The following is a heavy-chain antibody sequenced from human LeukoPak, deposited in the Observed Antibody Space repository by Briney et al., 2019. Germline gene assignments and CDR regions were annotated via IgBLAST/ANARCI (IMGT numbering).Heavy chain of an antibody. J-gene: IGHJ6*02. CDR3: AKDRPYTYGGNYMDV. D-gene: IGHD4-23*01. Sequence: GGSLRLSCAASGFTFSSYAMSWVRQAPGKGLEWVSAISGSGGSTYYADSVKGRFTISRDNSKNTLYLQMNSLRAEDTAAYYCAKDRPYTYGGNYMDVWGQGATVTVSS. V-gene: IGHV3-23*01. CDR2: ISGSGGST. CDR1: GFTFSSYA.